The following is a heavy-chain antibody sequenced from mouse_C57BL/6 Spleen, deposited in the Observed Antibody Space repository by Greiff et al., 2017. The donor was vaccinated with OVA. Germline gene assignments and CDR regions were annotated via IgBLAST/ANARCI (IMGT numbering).Heavy chain of an antibody. D-gene: IGHD2-4*01. V-gene: IGHV1-55*01. J-gene: IGHJ2*01. CDR1: GYTFTSYS. Sequence: QVQLQQPGAELVKPGASVKMSCKASGYTFTSYSLTWVKQRPGQGLEWIGDIYPGSGSPNYNEKFKSKATLTLDTSSSTAYMQLSSLTSEDAAVYYSASDIYYDYDYWGQGTTLTVSS. CDR2: IYPGSGSP. CDR3: ASDIYYDYDY.